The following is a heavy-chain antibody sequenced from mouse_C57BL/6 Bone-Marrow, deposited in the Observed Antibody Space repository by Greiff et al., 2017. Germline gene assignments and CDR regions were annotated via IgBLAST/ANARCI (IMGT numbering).Heavy chain of an antibody. CDR2: INSDGGST. Sequence: EVQLVESGGGLVQPGESLKLSCESNEYEFPSHDMSWVRKTPEKRLELVAAINSDGGSTYYPDTMERRFIISRDNTKKTLYLQRGSVRSEDTALYYCASLFLYAMDYWGQGTSVTVSS. V-gene: IGHV5-2*01. CDR3: ASLFLYAMDY. CDR1: EYEFPSHD. J-gene: IGHJ4*01.